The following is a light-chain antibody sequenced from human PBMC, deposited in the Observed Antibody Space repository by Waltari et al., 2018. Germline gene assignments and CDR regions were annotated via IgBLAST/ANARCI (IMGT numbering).Light chain of an antibody. CDR1: YANLGRNY. CDR2: RNN. CDR3: ASWDDSHYV. J-gene: IGLJ1*01. Sequence: QSVLTQPPSASGTPEQRVTISRSGSYANLGRNYLYWYQQLPGTAPQLLIDRNNQRPSGVPDRFSGSKYGTTASLAISGLRSEDEAIYYCASWDDSHYVFGTGTKVTVL. V-gene: IGLV1-47*01.